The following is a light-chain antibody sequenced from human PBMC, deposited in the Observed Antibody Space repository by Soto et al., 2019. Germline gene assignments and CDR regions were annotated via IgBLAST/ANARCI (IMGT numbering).Light chain of an antibody. J-gene: IGLJ1*01. CDR1: RSDIGSYNY. CDR3: ISYTGSSTSYV. CDR2: GVS. V-gene: IGLV2-14*01. Sequence: QSVLTHPASVSGPPGQSITISCSGTRSDIGSYNYVAWYQQFPGKTPKILIYGVSNRPSGVSSRFSGSKSGNTASLTISGLQAEDEADYYCISYTGSSTSYVFGSGTKVTVL.